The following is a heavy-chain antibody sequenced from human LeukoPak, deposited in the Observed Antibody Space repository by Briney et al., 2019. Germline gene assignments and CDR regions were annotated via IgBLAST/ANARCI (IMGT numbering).Heavy chain of an antibody. Sequence: ASVKVSCKTSGYTFTDYYMHWVRQAPGRGLEWMGWINPNSGGTNYAQKFQGRVTMTRDTSINTAYMELSMLRSDDTAVYYCARSLPPTGYNRLDYWGQGTLVTVSS. CDR3: ARSLPPTGYNRLDY. D-gene: IGHD3-9*01. J-gene: IGHJ4*02. CDR2: INPNSGGT. V-gene: IGHV1-2*02. CDR1: GYTFTDYY.